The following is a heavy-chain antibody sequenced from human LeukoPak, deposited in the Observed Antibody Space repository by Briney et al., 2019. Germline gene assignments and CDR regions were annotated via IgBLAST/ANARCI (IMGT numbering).Heavy chain of an antibody. Sequence: GGSLRLSCAASGFTFSAYAMSWVRQAPGKGLEWVSYISSSSSTIYYADSVKGRFTISRDNAKNSLYLQMNSLRAEDTAVYYCARVMCVVVVAATCGMDVWGQGTTVTVSS. D-gene: IGHD2-15*01. V-gene: IGHV3-48*01. CDR3: ARVMCVVVVAATCGMDV. J-gene: IGHJ6*02. CDR2: ISSSSSTI. CDR1: GFTFSAYA.